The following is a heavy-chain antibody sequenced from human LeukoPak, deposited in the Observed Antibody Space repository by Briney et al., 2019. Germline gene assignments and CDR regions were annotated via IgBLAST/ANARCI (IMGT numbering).Heavy chain of an antibody. Sequence: VASVKVSCKTSGYTFTDYYLHWVRQAPGQGLEWMGWINPNSGGTSSAQKFRGRFTMTRDTSITTVYMEVAWLTSEDTAIYYCARADRLDGGPYLIGPWGQGTLVTVSS. V-gene: IGHV1-2*02. D-gene: IGHD2-21*01. J-gene: IGHJ5*02. CDR1: GYTFTDYY. CDR2: INPNSGGT. CDR3: ARADRLDGGPYLIGP.